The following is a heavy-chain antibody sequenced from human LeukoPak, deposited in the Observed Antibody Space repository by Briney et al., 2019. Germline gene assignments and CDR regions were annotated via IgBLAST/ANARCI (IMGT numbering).Heavy chain of an antibody. V-gene: IGHV1-8*01. CDR3: ARVNVGGRLSRSYHKWPLDY. D-gene: IGHD1-26*01. CDR1: GYTFTSYD. J-gene: IGHJ4*02. Sequence: ASVKVSCKASGYTFTSYDINWVRQATGQGLEWMGWMNPNSGNTDYSQKFQGRVTMTRNTSLSTAYMELSSLRSEDTAVYYCARVNVGGRLSRSYHKWPLDYWGQGTLVTVSS. CDR2: MNPNSGNT.